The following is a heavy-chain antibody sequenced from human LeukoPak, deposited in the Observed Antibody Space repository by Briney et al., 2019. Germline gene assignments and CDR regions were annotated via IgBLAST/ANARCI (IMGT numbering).Heavy chain of an antibody. J-gene: IGHJ3*02. CDR1: GFTFGDYA. CDR2: IRSKAYGGTT. CDR3: TRDRGYCGGDCSYAFDI. D-gene: IGHD2-21*02. Sequence: GGSPGLSCTASGFTFGDYAMSWFRQAPGKGLEWVGFIRSKAYGGTTEYAASVKGRFTISRDDSKSIAYLQMNSLKTEDTAVYYCTRDRGYCGGDCSYAFDIWGQGTMVTVSS. V-gene: IGHV3-49*03.